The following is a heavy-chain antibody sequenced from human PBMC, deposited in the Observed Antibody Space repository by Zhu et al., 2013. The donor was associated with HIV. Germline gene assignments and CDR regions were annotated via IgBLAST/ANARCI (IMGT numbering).Heavy chain of an antibody. CDR1: GFTFSSYA. CDR3: AKDSFPITMVQGVIGSGFDP. Sequence: EVQLLESGGGLVQPGGSLRLSCAASGFTFSSYAMSWVRQAPGKGLEWVSAISGSGGSTYYADSVKGRFTISRDNSKNTLYLQMNSLRAEDTAVYYCAKDSFPITMVQGVIGSGFDPWGQGTLVTVSS. J-gene: IGHJ5*02. D-gene: IGHD3-10*01. V-gene: IGHV3-23*01. CDR2: ISGSGGST.